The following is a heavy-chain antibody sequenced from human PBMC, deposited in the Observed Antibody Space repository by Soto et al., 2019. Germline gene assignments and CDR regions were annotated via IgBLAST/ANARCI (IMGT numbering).Heavy chain of an antibody. J-gene: IGHJ5*02. D-gene: IGHD3-10*01. V-gene: IGHV3-30-3*01. Sequence: QMQLVESGGGVVQPGRSLRLSCAASGFTFSSYAIHWVRQAPGKGLEWVAGISYDGSNKFYADSVKGRFTISRDNSKNTLFLEMNSLRAEDTAVYYCARGLLWSGDVGGFSWGQGTLVTVSS. CDR2: ISYDGSNK. CDR1: GFTFSSYA. CDR3: ARGLLWSGDVGGFS.